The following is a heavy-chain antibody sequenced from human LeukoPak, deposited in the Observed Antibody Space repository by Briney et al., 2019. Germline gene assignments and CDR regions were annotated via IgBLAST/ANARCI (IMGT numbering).Heavy chain of an antibody. CDR2: TNPSGGST. V-gene: IGHV1-46*01. J-gene: IGHJ3*02. CDR3: ASLEMATIYDAFDI. Sequence: ASVKVSCKASGYTFTSYNIHWVRQAPGQGLEWMGITNPSGGSTAYAQKFQGGVTMTRDTSTGTVYMELSSLRSEDTAVYYCASLEMATIYDAFDIWGQGTMVTVSS. D-gene: IGHD5-24*01. CDR1: GYTFTSYN.